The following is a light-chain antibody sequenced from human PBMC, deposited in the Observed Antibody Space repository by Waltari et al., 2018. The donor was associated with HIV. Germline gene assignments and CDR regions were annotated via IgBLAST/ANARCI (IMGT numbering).Light chain of an antibody. CDR3: QQYNRWPWT. CDR1: QTVGAN. J-gene: IGKJ1*01. CDR2: GAS. Sequence: TQSPATLSVSPGERVTLSCRASQTVGANVAWSKQKPGQAPRLLIFGASTRASVIPDRFSGSGSGTDFTLTISSLQSEDFAIYYCQQYNRWPWTFGQGTRVEV. V-gene: IGKV3-15*01.